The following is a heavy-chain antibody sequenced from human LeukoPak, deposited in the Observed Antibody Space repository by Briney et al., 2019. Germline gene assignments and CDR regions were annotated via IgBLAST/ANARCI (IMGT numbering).Heavy chain of an antibody. D-gene: IGHD3-22*01. Sequence: GGSLRLSCAAPGFTFSSYAMSWVRQAPGKGLEWVSAISGSGGSTYYADSVKGRFTISRDNSKNTLYLQMNSLRAEDTAVYYCAKDRYYDGSGSHGYYYYGMDVWGQGTTVTVSS. CDR2: ISGSGGST. V-gene: IGHV3-23*01. CDR1: GFTFSSYA. J-gene: IGHJ6*02. CDR3: AKDRYYDGSGSHGYYYYGMDV.